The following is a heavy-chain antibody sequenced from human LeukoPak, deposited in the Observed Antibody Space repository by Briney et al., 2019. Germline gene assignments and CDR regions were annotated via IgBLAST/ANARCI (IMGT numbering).Heavy chain of an antibody. CDR2: TYYRSKWYN. J-gene: IGHJ3*02. CDR1: GDSVSSNSAA. D-gene: IGHD3-10*01. Sequence: SQTLSLTCAISGDSVSSNSAAWNWIRQSPSRGLEWLGRTYYRSKWYNDYAVSVKSRITINPDTSKNQFSLQLNSVTPEDTAVYYCARVSYYGSGREGGLDAFDIWGQGTMVTVSS. V-gene: IGHV6-1*01. CDR3: ARVSYYGSGREGGLDAFDI.